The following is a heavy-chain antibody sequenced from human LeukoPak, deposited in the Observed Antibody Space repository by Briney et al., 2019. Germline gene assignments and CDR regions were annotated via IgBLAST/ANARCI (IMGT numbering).Heavy chain of an antibody. CDR1: GFPFSSYA. Sequence: GGSLRLSCAASGFPFSSYAMNWVRQAPGKGLEWVSVIAGSDGFTQYADSVKGRFTISRDNAKNSLYLQMNSLRDEDTAVYFCARDDSTAHHAFDVWGHGTMVTVSS. CDR3: ARDDSTAHHAFDV. V-gene: IGHV3-23*01. D-gene: IGHD3-22*01. CDR2: IAGSDGFT. J-gene: IGHJ3*01.